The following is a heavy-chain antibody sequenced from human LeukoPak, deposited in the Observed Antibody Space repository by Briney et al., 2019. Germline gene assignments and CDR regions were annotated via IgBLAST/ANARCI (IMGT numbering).Heavy chain of an antibody. CDR3: ARAFEGRLVGATDY. J-gene: IGHJ4*02. CDR2: ISYDGSNK. V-gene: IGHV3-30*04. Sequence: PGGSLRLSCAASGFTFSSYAMHWVRQAPGKGLEWVAAISYDGSNKYYADSVKGRFTISRDNSKNTLYLQMNSLRAEDTAVYYCARAFEGRLVGATDYWGQGTLVTVSS. D-gene: IGHD1-26*01. CDR1: GFTFSSYA.